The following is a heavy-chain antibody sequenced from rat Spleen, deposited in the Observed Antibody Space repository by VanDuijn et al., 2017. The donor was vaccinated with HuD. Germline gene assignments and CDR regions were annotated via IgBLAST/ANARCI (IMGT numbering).Heavy chain of an antibody. CDR1: GFSLISNS. J-gene: IGHJ2*01. CDR3: ARDSTYPWGYFDF. D-gene: IGHD1-9*01. Sequence: QVQLKESGPGLVQPSQTLSLTCTVSGFSLISNSLHWVRQPPGKGLEWMGGIWGDGSTNYNSALKSRLSISRDTSKSQVFLKMNSLQTEDTATYYCARDSTYPWGYFDFWGQGVMVTISS. CDR2: IWGDGST. V-gene: IGHV2-1*01.